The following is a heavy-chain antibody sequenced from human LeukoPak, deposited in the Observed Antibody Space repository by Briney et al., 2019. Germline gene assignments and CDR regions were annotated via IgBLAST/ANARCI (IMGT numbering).Heavy chain of an antibody. Sequence: SETLSLTCTVSGGSISSGSFYWGWIRQPPGKGLEWIGSIYYRGNTYYNPSLKSRVTLSVDTSSNQFSLNLNSVTAADTAVYYCARLGLGATTGTDYWGQGTLVTVSS. J-gene: IGHJ4*02. CDR1: GGSISSGSFY. CDR2: IYYRGNT. CDR3: ARLGLGATTGTDY. D-gene: IGHD1-1*01. V-gene: IGHV4-39*01.